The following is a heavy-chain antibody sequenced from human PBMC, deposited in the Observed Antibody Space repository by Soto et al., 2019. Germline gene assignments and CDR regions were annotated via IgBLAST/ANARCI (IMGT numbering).Heavy chain of an antibody. J-gene: IGHJ4*02. CDR2: MSYDGSDT. CDR1: TFPFSTYW. D-gene: IGHD3-10*02. CDR3: TIVRVADSALDH. Sequence: GSLRLSCAASTFPFSTYWMTWVRQTPGKGLEWVAFMSYDGSDTFYADSVKGRFTISRDNSKNTLFLHMSNLRAEDTAMYYCTIVRVADSALDHWGQGTLVTVSS. V-gene: IGHV3-30*02.